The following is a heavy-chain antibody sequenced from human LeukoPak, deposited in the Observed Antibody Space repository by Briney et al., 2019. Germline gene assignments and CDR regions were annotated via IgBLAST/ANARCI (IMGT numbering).Heavy chain of an antibody. CDR2: IYPGDSNT. Sequence: GASLQISCKGSGYSFKNYWIAWVRQMPGKGLEWMGIIYPGDSNTRYNPSFQGQVTISADKSISTAYLQWSSLKASDTAKYYCARQGFVASYGVDVWGRGTTVTVSS. J-gene: IGHJ6*02. CDR1: GYSFKNYW. CDR3: ARQGFVASYGVDV. V-gene: IGHV5-51*01.